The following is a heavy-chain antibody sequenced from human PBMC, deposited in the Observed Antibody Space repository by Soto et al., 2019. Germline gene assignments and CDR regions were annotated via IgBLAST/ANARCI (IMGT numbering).Heavy chain of an antibody. D-gene: IGHD1-26*01. Sequence: SETLSLTCTVSGGSISSSSYYWGWIRQPPGKGLEWIGSIYYSGRTYYNPSLKSRVTISVDTSKNQFSLKLSSVTAADTAVYYCARLSGSYGLDYYYGMDVWGQGTTVTVSS. CDR3: ARLSGSYGLDYYYGMDV. J-gene: IGHJ6*02. CDR2: IYYSGRT. V-gene: IGHV4-39*01. CDR1: GGSISSSSYY.